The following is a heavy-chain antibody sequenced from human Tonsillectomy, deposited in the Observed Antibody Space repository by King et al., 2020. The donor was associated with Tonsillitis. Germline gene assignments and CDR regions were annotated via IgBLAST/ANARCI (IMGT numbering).Heavy chain of an antibody. Sequence: VQLVQSGGGLVQPGGSLRLSCVASGFTFSSYGMSWVRQAPGKGLEWVSAINRGGRAFYADSVKGRFTISRDNSKNTLYLQMNSLRAEDTAIYYCAKEAWFGELLTVDYWGQGTLVPVSS. CDR3: AKEAWFGELLTVDY. V-gene: IGHV3-23*04. CDR1: GFTFSSYG. J-gene: IGHJ4*02. D-gene: IGHD3-10*01. CDR2: INRGGRA.